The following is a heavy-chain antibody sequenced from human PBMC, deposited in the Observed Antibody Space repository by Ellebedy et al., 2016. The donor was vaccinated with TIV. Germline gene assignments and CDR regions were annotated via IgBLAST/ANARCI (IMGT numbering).Heavy chain of an antibody. CDR1: GYTFTTYA. CDR3: AKQGGYSYGSPFDY. CDR2: INAGNGNT. V-gene: IGHV1-3*01. Sequence: AASVKVSCKASGYTFTTYAMHWVRQAPGQRLEWMAWINAGNGNTKYSQKFQGRVTITRDTSATTVHMELSSLRSEDTAVYYCAKQGGYSYGSPFDYWGQGTLVTVSS. J-gene: IGHJ4*02. D-gene: IGHD5-18*01.